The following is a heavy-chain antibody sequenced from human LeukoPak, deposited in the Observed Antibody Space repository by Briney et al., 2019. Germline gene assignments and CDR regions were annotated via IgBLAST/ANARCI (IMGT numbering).Heavy chain of an antibody. V-gene: IGHV3-23*01. CDR2: ISGSGNNA. J-gene: IGHJ4*02. D-gene: IGHD3-10*01. Sequence: GESLRLSCAASGFTFSSYAMSWVRQAPVKGLEWASAISGSGNNAYYADSVKGRFTISRDNSKNTLYLQMNSLRADDTAVYYCAKDRYGSGSYGYFDYWGQGTLVTVSS. CDR3: AKDRYGSGSYGYFDY. CDR1: GFTFSSYA.